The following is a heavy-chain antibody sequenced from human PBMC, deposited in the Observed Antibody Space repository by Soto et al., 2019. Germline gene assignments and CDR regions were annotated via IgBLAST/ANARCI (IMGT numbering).Heavy chain of an antibody. CDR2: TYYISKWST. J-gene: IGHJ5*02. CDR3: ARAPTLGTAWFSH. V-gene: IGHV6-1*02. Sequence: QVQLQQSGPGLVKPSQTLSLTCAITGGSVSSSSSTWHWLRQSPSRGLEWLGRTYYISKWSTDYAVSVNSRLTISPDKSRNQFSLQLTSVTPEDTAVYFCARAPTLGTAWFSHWGQGTPVTVSS. CDR1: GGSVSSSSST. D-gene: IGHD2-21*02.